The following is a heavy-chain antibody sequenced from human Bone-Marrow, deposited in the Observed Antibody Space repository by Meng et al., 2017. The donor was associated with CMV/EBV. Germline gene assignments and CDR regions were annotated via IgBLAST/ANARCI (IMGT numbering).Heavy chain of an antibody. CDR2: IWYDGSNK. CDR1: GFTFSNYD. J-gene: IGHJ4*02. CDR3: AKDGSGGHFDC. D-gene: IGHD3-16*01. Sequence: GESLKISCAASGFTFSNYDMHWVRQAPGKELEWVAVIWYDGSNKHYADSVKDRFTVSRDNFKSTLYLQMNSLRAEDTAVYYCAKDGSGGHFDCWGQGTLVTVSS. V-gene: IGHV3-33*06.